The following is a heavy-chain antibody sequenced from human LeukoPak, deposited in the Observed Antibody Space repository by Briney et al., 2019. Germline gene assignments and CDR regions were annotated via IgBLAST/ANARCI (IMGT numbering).Heavy chain of an antibody. J-gene: IGHJ1*01. CDR3: ARGQVVMVA. CDR2: IYYSGST. D-gene: IGHD2-15*01. V-gene: IGHV4-59*01. CDR1: GGSISSYY. Sequence: SETLSLTCTVSGGSISSYYWSWIRQPPGKGLEWIGYIYYSGSTNYNPSLKSRVTISVDTSKNQFSLKLSSVTAADTAVYYCARGQVVMVAWGQGTLVTVSS.